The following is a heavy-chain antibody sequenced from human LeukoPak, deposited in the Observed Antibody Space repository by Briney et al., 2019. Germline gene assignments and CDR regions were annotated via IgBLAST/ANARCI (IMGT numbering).Heavy chain of an antibody. CDR2: IYYSGNN. CDR3: ARASSYYGSGTYDAFDI. Sequence: SSETLSLTCTVSGGSIRSGDYYWSWIRPPPGKGLEWIGYIYYSGNNYYNTSLKSRVTISVDTSKNQFSLKLSSVTAADTAVYYCARASSYYGSGTYDAFDIWGQGTMVTVSS. D-gene: IGHD3-10*01. CDR1: GGSIRSGDYY. V-gene: IGHV4-30-4*01. J-gene: IGHJ3*02.